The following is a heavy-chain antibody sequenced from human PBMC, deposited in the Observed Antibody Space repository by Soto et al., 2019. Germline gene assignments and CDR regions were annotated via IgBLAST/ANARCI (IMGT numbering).Heavy chain of an antibody. CDR3: TVTRRSDAFDI. D-gene: IGHD4-17*01. CDR2: IYYSGST. V-gene: IGHV4-59*12. Sequence: PSKTLSLTCVVSGGSLSSYYWSWIRQPPGKGLEWIGYIYYSGSTNYNPSLKSRVTISVDTSKNQFSLKLSSVTAADTAVYYCTVTRRSDAFDIWCQGTMVTVSS. CDR1: GGSLSSYY. J-gene: IGHJ3*02.